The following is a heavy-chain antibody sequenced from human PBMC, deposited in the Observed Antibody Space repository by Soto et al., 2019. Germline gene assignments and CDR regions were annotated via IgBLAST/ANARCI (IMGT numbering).Heavy chain of an antibody. D-gene: IGHD3-3*01. V-gene: IGHV4-39*01. CDR1: GGSISSSSYY. CDR3: AKSFGVVIAYYFDY. CDR2: IYYSGST. Sequence: SETLSLTCTVSGGSISSSSYYWGWIRQPPGKGLEWIGSIYYSGSTYYNPSLKSRVTISVDTSKNQFSLKLSSVTAADTAVYYCAKSFGVVIAYYFDYWGQGTLVTVSS. J-gene: IGHJ4*02.